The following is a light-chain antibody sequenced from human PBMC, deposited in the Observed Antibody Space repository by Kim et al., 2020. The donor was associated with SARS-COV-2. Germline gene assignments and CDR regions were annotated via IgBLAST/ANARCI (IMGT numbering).Light chain of an antibody. CDR2: KAS. Sequence: DIQMTQSPATLSASVGDRVTMTCRASQKISTWLAWYQQKPGNAPELLIYKASTLETGVPSRFSGSGSEIEFSLSISSLQPSDYATYYCQQYVSYPYTFGQGTKLEI. CDR1: QKISTW. J-gene: IGKJ2*01. CDR3: QQYVSYPYT. V-gene: IGKV1-5*03.